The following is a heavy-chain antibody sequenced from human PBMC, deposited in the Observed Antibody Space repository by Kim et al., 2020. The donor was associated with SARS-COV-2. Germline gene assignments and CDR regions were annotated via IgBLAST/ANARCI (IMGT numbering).Heavy chain of an antibody. Sequence: GGSLRLSCAASGFTFSSYAMSWVRQAPGKGLEWVSAISGSGGSTYYADFVKGRFTISRDNSKNTLYLQMNSLRAEDTAVYYCAKDMADYDYVWGSYRLSAAYYYYGMDVWGQGTTVTVSS. V-gene: IGHV3-23*01. J-gene: IGHJ6*02. D-gene: IGHD3-16*02. CDR1: GFTFSSYA. CDR2: ISGSGGST. CDR3: AKDMADYDYVWGSYRLSAAYYYYGMDV.